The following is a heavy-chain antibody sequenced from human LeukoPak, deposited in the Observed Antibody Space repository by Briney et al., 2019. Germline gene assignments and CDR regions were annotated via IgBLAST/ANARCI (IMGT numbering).Heavy chain of an antibody. CDR3: AKLGGHPLHNYYVGV. Sequence: GGSLRLSCAASGFTFSTYEMHWVRQAPGKGLEWVAVISHDGNDQYYADSVKGRFTISRDNSNNTLYLQMNSLRAEDTAVYYCAKLGGHPLHNYYVGVWGKGTTVAVSS. V-gene: IGHV3-30*18. CDR2: ISHDGNDQ. D-gene: IGHD3-16*01. CDR1: GFTFSTYE. J-gene: IGHJ6*03.